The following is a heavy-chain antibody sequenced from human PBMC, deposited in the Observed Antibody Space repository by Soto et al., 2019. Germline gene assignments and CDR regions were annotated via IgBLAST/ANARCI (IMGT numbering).Heavy chain of an antibody. J-gene: IGHJ4*02. CDR3: ATDGPHITIFGYGEH. Sequence: GGSMRHCCTSSGLTFISYVVHLVRQATGKGLEWVAHISYDGNNKYYADSVKGRFTISRDNFKNTLYLQMSSLRADDTAVYYCATDGPHITIFGYGEHWGQGNLVPVTS. CDR2: ISYDGNNK. D-gene: IGHD3-3*01. CDR1: GLTFISYV. V-gene: IGHV3-30-3*01.